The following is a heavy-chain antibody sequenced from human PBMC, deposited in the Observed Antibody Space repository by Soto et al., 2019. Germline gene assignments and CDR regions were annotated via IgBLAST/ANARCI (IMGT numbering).Heavy chain of an antibody. CDR1: GFSLSTSGMC. CDR2: IDWDDDK. J-gene: IGHJ6*02. Sequence: SGPTLVNPTQTLTLTCTFSGFSLSTSGMCVSWIRQPPGKALEWLALIDWDDDKYYSTSLKTRLTISKDTSKNQVVLTMTNMDPVDTATYYCARMSIAARPSYYYYYGMDVWGQGTTVTSP. V-gene: IGHV2-70*01. D-gene: IGHD6-6*01. CDR3: ARMSIAARPSYYYYYGMDV.